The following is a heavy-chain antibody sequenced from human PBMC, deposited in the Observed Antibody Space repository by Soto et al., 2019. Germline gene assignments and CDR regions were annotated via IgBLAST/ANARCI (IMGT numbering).Heavy chain of an antibody. CDR2: VNGNGGRT. V-gene: IGHV3-23*01. Sequence: GGSLRRSCAASGFTFSSCAMAWGRQAPGKGLEWVSSVNGNGGRTYYADSVKGRFTISRDNSKNTLYLQVNSLRAEDKALYYCAKDLGFDFGDQLDSWSQGT. CDR3: AKDLGFDFGDQLDS. J-gene: IGHJ4*02. D-gene: IGHD4-17*01. CDR1: GFTFSSCA.